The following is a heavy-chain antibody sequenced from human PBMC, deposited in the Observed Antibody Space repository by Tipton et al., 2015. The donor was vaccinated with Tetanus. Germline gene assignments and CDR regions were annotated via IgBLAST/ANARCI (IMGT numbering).Heavy chain of an antibody. V-gene: IGHV4-59*01. CDR2: IYYSGST. CDR1: GGSISSYY. D-gene: IGHD3-9*01. CDR3: ARSLAYYDILTGYYGGGIDY. J-gene: IGHJ4*02. Sequence: LRLSCTVSGGSISSYYWSWIRQPPGKGLEWIGYIYYSGSTNYNPSLKSRVTISVDTSKNQFSLKLSSVTAADTAVYYCARSLAYYDILTGYYGGGIDYWGQGTLVTVSS.